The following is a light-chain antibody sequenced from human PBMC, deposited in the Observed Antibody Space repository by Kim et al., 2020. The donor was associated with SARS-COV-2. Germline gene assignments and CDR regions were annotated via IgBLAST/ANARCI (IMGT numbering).Light chain of an antibody. CDR3: SSYAGNSNLM. J-gene: IGLJ3*02. V-gene: IGLV2-8*01. Sequence: GQSVTIPSAGAGRDVGSYDYVTWYQKHPGEAPRLIIYEVNQRPAGVPARFSGSKSGNTASLTVSSLQADDEADYYCSSYAGNSNLMFGGGTQLTVL. CDR1: GRDVGSYDY. CDR2: EVN.